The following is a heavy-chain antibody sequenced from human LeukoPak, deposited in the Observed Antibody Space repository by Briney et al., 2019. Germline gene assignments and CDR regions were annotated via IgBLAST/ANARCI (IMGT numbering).Heavy chain of an antibody. CDR3: ARQGPSSAGILWDY. Sequence: SETLSLTCTVSGDSVRNGNYYWGWIRQPPEKGLEWIGTVYYSGTSYYGPSLQSRTTMSVDTLKNQFSLNLKSVTVADTAVYYCARQGPSSAGILWDYWGQGIRVTVSS. D-gene: IGHD3-9*01. J-gene: IGHJ4*02. CDR1: GDSVRNGNYY. CDR2: VYYSGTS. V-gene: IGHV4-39*01.